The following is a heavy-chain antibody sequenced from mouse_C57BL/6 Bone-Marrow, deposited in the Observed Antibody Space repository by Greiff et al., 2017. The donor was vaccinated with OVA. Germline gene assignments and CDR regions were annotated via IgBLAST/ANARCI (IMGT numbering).Heavy chain of an antibody. Sequence: VQLVESGGGLVQPGGSMKLSCVASGFTFSNYWMNWVRQSPEKGLAWVAQIRLKSDNYATHSAESVKGRFTISRDDSKSSVYLQMNNLRAEDTGIYYCTADYLDYWGQGTTLTVSS. CDR1: GFTFSNYW. CDR2: IRLKSDNYAT. V-gene: IGHV6-3*01. CDR3: TADYLDY. J-gene: IGHJ2*01.